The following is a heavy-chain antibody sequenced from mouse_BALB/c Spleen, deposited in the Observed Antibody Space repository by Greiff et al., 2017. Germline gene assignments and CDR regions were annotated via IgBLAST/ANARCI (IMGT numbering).Heavy chain of an antibody. V-gene: IGHV5-6-5*01. CDR2: ISSGGSN. J-gene: IGHJ3*01. Sequence: EVMLVESGGGLVKPGGSLKLSCAASGFTFSSYAMSWVRQTPEKRLEWVASISSGGSNYYPDSVKGRFTISRDNARNILYLQMSSLRSEDTAMYYCARVSDQRGFAYWGQGTLVTVSA. CDR3: ARVSDQRGFAY. CDR1: GFTFSSYA.